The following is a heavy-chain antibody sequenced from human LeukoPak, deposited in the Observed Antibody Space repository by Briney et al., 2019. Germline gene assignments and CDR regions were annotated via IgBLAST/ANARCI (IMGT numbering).Heavy chain of an antibody. Sequence: GGSLRLSCAASGFTFSTYWMSWARQTPGKGLEWVANINQDGSEKYYVDSVKGRFTISRDNAKNSLYLQMNSLRADDTAVYYCARDKAYGDSFDYWGQGTLVTVSS. J-gene: IGHJ4*02. D-gene: IGHD4-17*01. CDR2: INQDGSEK. CDR1: GFTFSTYW. V-gene: IGHV3-7*01. CDR3: ARDKAYGDSFDY.